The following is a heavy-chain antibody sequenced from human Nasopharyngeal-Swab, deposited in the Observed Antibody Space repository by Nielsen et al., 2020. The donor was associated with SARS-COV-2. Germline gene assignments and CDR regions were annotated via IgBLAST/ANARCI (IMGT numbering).Heavy chain of an antibody. CDR3: ARAGRVGDAFVGLDV. CDR1: GGSFSGFY. J-gene: IGHJ6*02. V-gene: IGHV4-34*01. CDR2: INHNERT. Sequence: SETLSLTCAVYGGSFSGFYWNWIRQPPGRGLEWIGEINHNERTNYNPSLKSRITLSVDTSNKQVSLKMRSVTAADTAVYYRARAGRVGDAFVGLDVWGQGTTVTVSS. D-gene: IGHD3-16*01.